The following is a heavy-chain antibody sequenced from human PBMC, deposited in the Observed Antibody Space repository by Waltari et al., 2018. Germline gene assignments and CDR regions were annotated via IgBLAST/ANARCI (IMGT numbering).Heavy chain of an antibody. V-gene: IGHV3-15*07. CDR1: GFTFSNAW. D-gene: IGHD2-21*01. CDR3: TTDLMGIARYYCDY. J-gene: IGHJ4*02. CDR2: IKSKTDGGTT. Sequence: EVQLVESGGGLVKPGGSLRLSCAASGFTFSNAWMNWVRQAPGKGLEWVGRIKSKTDGGTTDYAAPVKGRFTISRDDSKNTLYLQMNSLKTEDTAVYYCTTDLMGIARYYCDYWGQGTLVTVSS.